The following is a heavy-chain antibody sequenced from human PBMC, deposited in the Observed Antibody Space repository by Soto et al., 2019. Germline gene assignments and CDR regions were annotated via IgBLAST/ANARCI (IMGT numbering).Heavy chain of an antibody. CDR3: ARGSSNWAYGVDF. D-gene: IGHD6-13*01. J-gene: IGHJ4*02. CDR2: ITSSGTTV. V-gene: IGHV3-48*02. Sequence: EVHLVESGGGLVQPGGSLRLSCAASGFTFSSYSLNWVRQAPGKGLEWVSYITSSGTTVYYADSVRGRFTISRDNAKNSLYPQMNSRGDDDTAGYYCARGSSNWAYGVDFWGQGTRVTVSS. CDR1: GFTFSSYS.